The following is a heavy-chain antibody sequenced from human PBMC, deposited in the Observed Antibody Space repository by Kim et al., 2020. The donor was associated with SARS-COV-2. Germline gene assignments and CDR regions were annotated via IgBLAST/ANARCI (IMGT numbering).Heavy chain of an antibody. CDR1: GGSISSGGYY. V-gene: IGHV4-31*03. Sequence: SETLSLTCTVSGGSISSGGYYWSWIRQHPGKGLEWIGYIYYSGSTYYNPSLKSRVTISVDTSKNQFSLKLSSVTAADTAVYYCARDRRGGYSYGYGNYYYGMDVWGQGTTVTVSS. D-gene: IGHD5-18*01. J-gene: IGHJ6*02. CDR2: IYYSGST. CDR3: ARDRRGGYSYGYGNYYYGMDV.